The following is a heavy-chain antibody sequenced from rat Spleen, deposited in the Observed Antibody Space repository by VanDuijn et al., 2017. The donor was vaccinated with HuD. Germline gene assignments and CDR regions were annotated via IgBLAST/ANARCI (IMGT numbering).Heavy chain of an antibody. CDR1: GFTFNNYW. CDR3: ARPGSPYWYFDF. D-gene: IGHD5-1*01. Sequence: EVQLVESGGGLVQPGSPLKLSCAASGFTFNNYWMTWIRQAPGKGLEWVASITNTGGSTYYRDSVKGRFTISRDNAQNTLYLQMSKLGSEETAIYYCARPGSPYWYFDFWGPGTMVTVSS. V-gene: IGHV5-31*01. CDR2: ITNTGGST. J-gene: IGHJ1*01.